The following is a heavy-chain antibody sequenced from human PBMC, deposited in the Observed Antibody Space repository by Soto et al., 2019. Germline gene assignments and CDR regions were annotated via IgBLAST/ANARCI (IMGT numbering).Heavy chain of an antibody. V-gene: IGHV1-18*01. J-gene: IGHJ2*01. CDR3: VRCDCSVGSCYACWHFDL. D-gene: IGHD2-15*01. CDR2: ISASTRNT. Sequence: QVQLVQYGGEVKKPGASVKVSCQASGYTFSDYAISWVRQAPGQGLEWMGWISASTRNTDQAQNFTGGVIMSPDTSTNTAYMEMRSLRSDDTAVYYCVRCDCSVGSCYACWHFDLWGRGTLVTVSS. CDR1: GYTFSDYA.